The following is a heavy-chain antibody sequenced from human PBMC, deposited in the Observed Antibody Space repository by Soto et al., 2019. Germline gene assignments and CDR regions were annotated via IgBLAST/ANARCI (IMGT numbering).Heavy chain of an antibody. CDR2: IIPIFGTA. CDR3: ARTVVVAATNYYYGMDV. CDR1: GGTFSNYA. J-gene: IGHJ6*02. D-gene: IGHD2-15*01. Sequence: ASVKVSCKASGGTFSNYAISWVRQVPGQGLEWMGGIIPIFGTANYAQKFQGRVTITADKSTSTAYMELSSLRSEDTAVYYCARTVVVAATNYYYGMDVWGQGTTVTVSS. V-gene: IGHV1-69*06.